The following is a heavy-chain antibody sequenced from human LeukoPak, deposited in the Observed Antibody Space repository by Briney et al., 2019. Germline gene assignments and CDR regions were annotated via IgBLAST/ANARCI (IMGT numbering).Heavy chain of an antibody. CDR2: ISYDGSNK. CDR1: GFTFSSYA. Sequence: GGSLRLSCAASGFTFSSYAMHWVRQAPGEGLEWVAVISYDGSNKYYADSVKGRFTISRDNSKNTLYLQMNSLRAEDTAVYYCARDRSVGATINYYYYMDVWGKGTTVTVSS. CDR3: ARDRSVGATINYYYYMDV. J-gene: IGHJ6*03. D-gene: IGHD1-26*01. V-gene: IGHV3-30*04.